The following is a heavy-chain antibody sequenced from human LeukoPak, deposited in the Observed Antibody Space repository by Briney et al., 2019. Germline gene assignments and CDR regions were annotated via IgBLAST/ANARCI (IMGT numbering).Heavy chain of an antibody. D-gene: IGHD2-2*02. V-gene: IGHV1-2*02. Sequence: ASVKVSCKASGYTFTGHYMHWVRQAPGQGLEWMGWINPNSGGTNYAQKFQGRVTMTRDTSISTAYMELSRLRSDDTAVYYCARGLPAAIRSPPDYWGQGTLVTVSS. J-gene: IGHJ4*02. CDR1: GYTFTGHY. CDR2: INPNSGGT. CDR3: ARGLPAAIRSPPDY.